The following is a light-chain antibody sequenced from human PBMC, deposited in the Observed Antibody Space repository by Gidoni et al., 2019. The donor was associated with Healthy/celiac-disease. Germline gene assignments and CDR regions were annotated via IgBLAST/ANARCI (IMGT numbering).Light chain of an antibody. CDR1: QSVSSY. V-gene: IGKV3-11*01. Sequence: DIVLTQSPATLSLSPGERATLSCRASQSVSSYLAWYQRKPGQAPRLLIYEASNRATGIPARFSGSGSGTDFTLTISSLEPEDFAVYYCQQRSNWPWTFGQGTKVEIK. CDR2: EAS. J-gene: IGKJ1*01. CDR3: QQRSNWPWT.